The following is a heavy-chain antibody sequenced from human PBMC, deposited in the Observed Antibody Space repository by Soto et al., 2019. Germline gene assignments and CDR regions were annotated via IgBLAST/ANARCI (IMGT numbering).Heavy chain of an antibody. D-gene: IGHD3-3*01. CDR1: GFTFSSYG. CDR3: AKALFGVVIGYMDV. J-gene: IGHJ6*03. CDR2: ISYDGSNK. Sequence: HPGGSLRLSCAASGFTFSSYGMHWVRQAPGKGLEWVAVISYDGSNKYYADSVKGRFTISRDNSKNTLYLQMSSLRAEDTAVYYCAKALFGVVIGYMDVWGKGTTVTVSS. V-gene: IGHV3-30*18.